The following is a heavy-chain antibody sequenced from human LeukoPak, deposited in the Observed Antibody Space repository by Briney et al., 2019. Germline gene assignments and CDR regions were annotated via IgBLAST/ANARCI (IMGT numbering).Heavy chain of an antibody. V-gene: IGHV3-23*01. D-gene: IGHD3-10*01. CDR1: GFTFSSHA. J-gene: IGHJ4*02. CDR3: AKDPSDLLLWFGELFF. Sequence: GGSLRLSCAASGFTFSSHAMSWVRQAPGKGLEWVSAISGSGGSTYYADSVKGRFTISRDNSKNTLYLQMNSLRAEDTAVYYCAKDPSDLLLWFGELFFWGQGTLVTVSS. CDR2: ISGSGGST.